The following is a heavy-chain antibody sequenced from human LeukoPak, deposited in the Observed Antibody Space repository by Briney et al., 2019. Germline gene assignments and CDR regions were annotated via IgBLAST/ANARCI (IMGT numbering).Heavy chain of an antibody. D-gene: IGHD5-24*01. CDR2: INHSGST. CDR3: ARVRAGWLQSGSFDY. V-gene: IGHV4-34*01. Sequence: SETLSLTCAVYGGSFSGYYWSWIRQPPGKGLEWIGEINHSGSTNYNPSLKSRVTISVDTSKNQFSLKLSSVTAADTAVCYCARVRAGWLQSGSFDYWGQGTLVTVSS. J-gene: IGHJ4*02. CDR1: GGSFSGYY.